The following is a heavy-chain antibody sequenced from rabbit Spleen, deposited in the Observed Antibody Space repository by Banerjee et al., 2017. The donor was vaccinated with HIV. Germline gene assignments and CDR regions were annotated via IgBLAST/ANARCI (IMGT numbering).Heavy chain of an antibody. J-gene: IGHJ3*01. CDR2: IDPVFGIT. D-gene: IGHD8-1*01. CDR1: GFTLSSYY. Sequence: QLEASGGGLVQPGGSLKLSCTASGFTLSSYYMNWVRQAPGKGLEWIGYIDPVFGITYYANWVNGRFSISRENAQNTVFLQMTSLTAADTVTYFCARDGAGGSYFVLWGQGTLVTVS. CDR3: ARDGAGGSYFVL. V-gene: IGHV1S7*01.